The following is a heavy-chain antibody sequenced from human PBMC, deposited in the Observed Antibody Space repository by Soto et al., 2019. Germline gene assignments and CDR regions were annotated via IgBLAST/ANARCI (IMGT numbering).Heavy chain of an antibody. CDR2: ISYNGNT. D-gene: IGHD3-10*01. CDR1: GGSIRNYY. Sequence: QVQLQESGPGLVKPSETLSLTCTVSGGSIRNYYWSWLRQPPGKGLEWIGFISYNGNTKYNPSLMGRVTISLDTSKNYFSLRLRSLTAADTALYYGARHFDSGTWPLDYWGQGILVTVSS. J-gene: IGHJ4*02. CDR3: ARHFDSGTWPLDY. V-gene: IGHV4-59*01.